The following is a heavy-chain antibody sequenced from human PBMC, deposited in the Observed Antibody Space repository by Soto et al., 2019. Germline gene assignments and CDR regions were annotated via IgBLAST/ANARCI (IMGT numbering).Heavy chain of an antibody. J-gene: IGHJ6*02. CDR2: IYSGGST. V-gene: IGHV3-53*01. CDR3: ARARTKFPTKITMVRGVPPGYGMDV. CDR1: EVTGVSNY. D-gene: IGHD3-10*01. Sequence: SLRDRCGAAEVTGVSNYMRRFLQATGKGLEWVSVIYSGGSTYYADSVKGRFTISRDNSKNTLYLQMNSLRAEDTAVYYCARARTKFPTKITMVRGVPPGYGMDVWGQRTTVTVSS.